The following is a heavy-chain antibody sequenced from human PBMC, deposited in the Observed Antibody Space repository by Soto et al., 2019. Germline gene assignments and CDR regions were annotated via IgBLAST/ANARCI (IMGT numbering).Heavy chain of an antibody. D-gene: IGHD6-6*01. J-gene: IGHJ4*02. V-gene: IGHV4-39*01. CDR3: AIPVPSYSSWGGHYFDY. CDR2: IYYSGST. Sequence: QLQLQESGPGLVKPSETLSLACTVSGGSISSSSYYWGWIRQPPGKGLEWIGSIYYSGSTYYNPSLKSRVTISVDTSKNQFSLKLSSVTAADTAVYYCAIPVPSYSSWGGHYFDYWGQGTLVTVSS. CDR1: GGSISSSSYY.